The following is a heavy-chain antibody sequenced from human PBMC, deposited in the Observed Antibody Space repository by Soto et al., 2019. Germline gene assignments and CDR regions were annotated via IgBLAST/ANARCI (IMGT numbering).Heavy chain of an antibody. CDR1: GDSVSSNTAA. CDR3: ARGVAGSGFDL. V-gene: IGHV6-1*01. CDR2: TYYRSNWRH. J-gene: IGHJ4*02. D-gene: IGHD6-19*01. Sequence: SQTLSLTCVTSGDSVSSNTAAWNWIRSSPSRGLEWLGRTYYRSNWRHDYAVSVKSRITVNPDTPKNHFSLQLNSVTPDDTAVYYCARGVAGSGFDLWGQGTLVTVSS.